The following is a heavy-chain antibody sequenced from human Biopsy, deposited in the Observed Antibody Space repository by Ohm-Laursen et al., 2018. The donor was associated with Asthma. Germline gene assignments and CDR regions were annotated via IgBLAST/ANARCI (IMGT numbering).Heavy chain of an antibody. CDR1: GFTVSSNG. CDR2: IYSGGGT. Sequence: SHRLSCAASGFTVSSNGMSWVRQPPGKGLERVSVIYSGGGTFYADSVKGRVTISRDISKNTLSLQMNSLRAEDTAVYYCARAYGGNFFSVAFDILGQGTMVTVSS. CDR3: ARAYGGNFFSVAFDI. J-gene: IGHJ3*02. V-gene: IGHV3-53*01. D-gene: IGHD4-23*01.